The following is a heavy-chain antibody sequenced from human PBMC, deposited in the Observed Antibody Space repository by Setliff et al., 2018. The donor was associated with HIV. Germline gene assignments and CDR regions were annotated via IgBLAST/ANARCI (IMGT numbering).Heavy chain of an antibody. CDR2: INSMSSYT. D-gene: IGHD6-19*01. J-gene: IGHJ4*02. CDR1: GFTFSDYY. CDR3: ARDWEWRTSGWEARFDY. V-gene: IGHV3-11*05. Sequence: PGGSLRLSCATSGFTFSDYYMSWIRQAPGKGLEWLSFINSMSSYTNYADSVKGRFTISRDNPKNALYLQMNSLRAEDTAVYYCARDWEWRTSGWEARFDYWGQGTLVTVSS.